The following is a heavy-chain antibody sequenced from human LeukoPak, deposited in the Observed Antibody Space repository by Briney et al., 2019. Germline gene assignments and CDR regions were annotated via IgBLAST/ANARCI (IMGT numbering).Heavy chain of an antibody. D-gene: IGHD6-6*01. CDR3: ASGSSIAAPADAFDI. V-gene: IGHV4-4*07. J-gene: IGHJ3*02. Sequence: TSETLSLTCTVSGGSISSYYWSWIRQPAGKGLEWIGRIYTSGSTNYNPSLKSRVTMSVDTSKKQFSLKLSSVTAADTAVYYCASGSSIAAPADAFDIWGLGTMVTVSS. CDR2: IYTSGST. CDR1: GGSISSYY.